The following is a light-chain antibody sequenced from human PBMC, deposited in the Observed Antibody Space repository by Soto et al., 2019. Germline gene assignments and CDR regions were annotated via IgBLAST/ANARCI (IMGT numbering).Light chain of an antibody. CDR1: QSVSSSY. CDR2: DAS. CDR3: QQHGSSPPT. V-gene: IGKV3-20*01. Sequence: EIVLTQSPGTLSLSPGERASLSCRASQSVSSSYLAWYQQIPGQAPRLLINDASRRATGIPDRFSGSGSGTDFTLTISRLEPEDFAVYYCQQHGSSPPTF. J-gene: IGKJ1*01.